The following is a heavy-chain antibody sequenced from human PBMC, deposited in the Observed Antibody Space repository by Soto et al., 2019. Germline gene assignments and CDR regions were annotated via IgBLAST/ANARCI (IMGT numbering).Heavy chain of an antibody. CDR2: INAGNGNT. J-gene: IGHJ4*02. V-gene: IGHV1-3*01. Sequence: ASVKVSCKASGYTFTSYAMHWVRQAPGQRLEWMGWINAGNGNTKYSQKFQGRVTITRDTSASTAYMELSSLRSEDTAVYYCGRILAVAGTGNVDYWGQGTLVTVSS. CDR1: GYTFTSYA. D-gene: IGHD6-19*01. CDR3: GRILAVAGTGNVDY.